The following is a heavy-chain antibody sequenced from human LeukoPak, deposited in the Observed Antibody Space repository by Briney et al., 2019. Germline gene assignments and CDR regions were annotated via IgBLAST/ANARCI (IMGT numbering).Heavy chain of an antibody. J-gene: IGHJ6*02. D-gene: IGHD3-22*01. CDR1: GGSISSYY. V-gene: IGHV4-59*01. CDR3: ARSFDSRGYYYYGMDV. CDR2: IYYSGST. Sequence: SETLSLTRTVSGGSISSYYWSWIRQPPGKGLEWIGYIYYSGSTSYNSSLKSRVTISLDTPKNQFSLKLNSVTAADTAVYYCARSFDSRGYYYYGMDVWGQGTTVTVSS.